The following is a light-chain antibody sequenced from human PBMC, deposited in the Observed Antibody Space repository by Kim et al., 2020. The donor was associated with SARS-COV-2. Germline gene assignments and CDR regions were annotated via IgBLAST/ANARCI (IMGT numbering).Light chain of an antibody. CDR2: YDS. Sequence: VSVAPGKAARITCGGNNIGSKRVHWYQQKPGQAPVLVIYYDSDRPSGIPERFSGSNSGNTATLTISRVEAGDEADYYCQVWDSGVVFGGGTQLTVL. CDR1: NIGSKR. CDR3: QVWDSGVV. J-gene: IGLJ2*01. V-gene: IGLV3-21*04.